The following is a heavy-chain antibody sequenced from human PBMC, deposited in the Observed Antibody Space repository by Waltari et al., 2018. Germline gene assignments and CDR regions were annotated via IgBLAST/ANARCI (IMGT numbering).Heavy chain of an antibody. V-gene: IGHV3-30*02. J-gene: IGHJ3*02. CDR3: AKDRGYFDWFHIGGGMDAFDI. D-gene: IGHD3-9*01. CDR2: IRYDGSNK. CDR1: GFTFSSYG. Sequence: QVQLVESGGGVVQPGGSLRLSCAASGFTFSSYGMHWVRQAPGKGLEWVAFIRYDGSNKYYADSVKGRFTISRDNSKNTLYLQMNSLRAEDTAVYYCAKDRGYFDWFHIGGGMDAFDIWGQGTMVTVSS.